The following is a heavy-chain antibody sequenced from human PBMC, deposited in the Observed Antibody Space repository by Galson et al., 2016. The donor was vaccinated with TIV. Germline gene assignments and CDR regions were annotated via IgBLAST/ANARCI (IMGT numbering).Heavy chain of an antibody. J-gene: IGHJ6*02. CDR1: GGTLSSYV. D-gene: IGHD5-18*01. V-gene: IGHV1-69*13. Sequence: SVKVSCKASGGTLSSYVINWMRQAPGQGLEWMGGIIPLFRTANYAQKFQGRVTITADESTSTAHMELNSLTSEDTAVYYCAKDRNTDFDSYYYYYGMDVWGQGTTVTVSS. CDR3: AKDRNTDFDSYYYYYGMDV. CDR2: IIPLFRTA.